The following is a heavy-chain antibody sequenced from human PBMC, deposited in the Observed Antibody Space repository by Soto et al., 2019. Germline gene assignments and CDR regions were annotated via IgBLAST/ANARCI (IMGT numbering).Heavy chain of an antibody. D-gene: IGHD3-3*01. CDR3: ARDFWSGYLTYYYYYYGMDV. CDR2: INPNSGGT. CDR1: GYTFTGYY. J-gene: IGHJ6*02. V-gene: IGHV1-2*02. Sequence: ASVKVSCKASGYTFTGYYMHWVRQAPGQGLERMGWINPNSGGTNYAQKFQGRVTMTRDTSISTAYMELSRLRSDDTAVYYFARDFWSGYLTYYYYYYGMDVWGQGTTVTVSS.